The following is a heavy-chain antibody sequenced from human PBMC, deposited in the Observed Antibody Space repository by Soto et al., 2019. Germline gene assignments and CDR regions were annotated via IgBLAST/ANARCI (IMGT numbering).Heavy chain of an antibody. J-gene: IGHJ6*03. V-gene: IGHV4-31*03. Sequence: QVQLQESGPGLVKPSQTLSLTCTVSGGSISSGGYYWSWIRQHPGKGLEWIGYIYYSGSTYYNPSLKSRVTISVDTSKNQFSLKLSSVTAADTAVYYCARAHCTNGVCYGPTYYYYAYMDVWGKGTTVTVSS. D-gene: IGHD2-8*01. CDR1: GGSISSGGYY. CDR3: ARAHCTNGVCYGPTYYYYAYMDV. CDR2: IYYSGST.